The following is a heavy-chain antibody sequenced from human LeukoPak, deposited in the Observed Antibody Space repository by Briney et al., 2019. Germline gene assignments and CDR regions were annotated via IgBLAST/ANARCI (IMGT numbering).Heavy chain of an antibody. CDR1: GYTLTELS. D-gene: IGHD2-15*01. Sequence: ASVKVSCKVSGYTLTELSMHWVRQAPGKELEWMGGFDPEDGETIYAQKFQGRVTMTEDTSTDTAYMELSSLRSEDTAVYYCATERVCSGGSCYHKGHAFDIWGQGTMVTVSS. J-gene: IGHJ3*02. CDR3: ATERVCSGGSCYHKGHAFDI. CDR2: FDPEDGET. V-gene: IGHV1-24*01.